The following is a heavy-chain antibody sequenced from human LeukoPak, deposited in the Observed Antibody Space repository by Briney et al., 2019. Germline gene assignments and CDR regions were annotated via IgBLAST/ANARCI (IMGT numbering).Heavy chain of an antibody. CDR3: AKVPRQHDNWFDP. J-gene: IGHJ5*02. CDR2: ISSGSTII. D-gene: IGHD6-13*01. V-gene: IGHV3-48*01. CDR1: GFTFSSHS. Sequence: GGSLRLSCAASGFTFSSHSMNWDRQAPGKGLEWVSYISSGSTIIHYADSVKGRFTISRDDAKNSLYLQMNSLRAEDTAVYYCAKVPRQHDNWFDPWGQGTLVTVSS.